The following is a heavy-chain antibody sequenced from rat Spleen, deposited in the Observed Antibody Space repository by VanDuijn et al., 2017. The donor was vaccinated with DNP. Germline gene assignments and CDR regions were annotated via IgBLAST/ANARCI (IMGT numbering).Heavy chain of an antibody. D-gene: IGHD1-9*01. CDR3: ARDYGYNLYAMDA. Sequence: QVQLQQSGAELAKPDSSVKISCRASGYTFTTYYISWIKQTTGQGLEYIGYINTGSGGTKYNEKFKGKATLTVDKSSSTAFMQLSSLTPDDSAVYYCARDYGYNLYAMDAWGQGTSVPVSS. CDR2: INTGSGGT. V-gene: IGHV1-43*01. CDR1: GYTFTTYY. J-gene: IGHJ4*01.